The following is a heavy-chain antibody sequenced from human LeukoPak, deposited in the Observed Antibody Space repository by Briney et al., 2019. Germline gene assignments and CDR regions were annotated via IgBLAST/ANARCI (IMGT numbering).Heavy chain of an antibody. CDR3: AREADEGSGSYFDY. V-gene: IGHV3-30-3*01. J-gene: IGHJ4*02. D-gene: IGHD1-26*01. CDR2: ISYDGSNK. Sequence: GGSLRLSCAASGFTFSSYAMHWVRQAPGKGLEWVAVISYDGSNKYYADSVKGRFTISRDNFKNTLYLQMNSLRAEDTAVYYCAREADEGSGSYFDYWGQGTLVTVSS. CDR1: GFTFSSYA.